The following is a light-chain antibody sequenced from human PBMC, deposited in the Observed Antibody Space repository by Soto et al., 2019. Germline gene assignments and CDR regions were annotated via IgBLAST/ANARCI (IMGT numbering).Light chain of an antibody. J-gene: IGKJ4*01. CDR1: QDINIY. Sequence: DIQMTQSPSSLSAFVGDRVTITCQASQDINIYLNWYQQKPGKAPKLLIYDASNLATGVPSKFSGGGSETDFTFTISSLQPEDIATYYCQQYGNLPLSFGGGPRWRSN. V-gene: IGKV1-33*01. CDR2: DAS. CDR3: QQYGNLPLS.